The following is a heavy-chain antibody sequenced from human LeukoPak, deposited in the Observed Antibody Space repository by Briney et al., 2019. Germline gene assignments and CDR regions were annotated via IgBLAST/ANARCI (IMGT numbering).Heavy chain of an antibody. Sequence: SETLSLTCTVSGGSISSSSYYWGWIRQPPGKGLEWMGSIYYSGSTYYNPSLKSRVTISVDTSKNQFSLKLSSVTAADTAAYYCARYRYYDSGGYYRYFDYWGQGTLVTVSS. J-gene: IGHJ4*02. V-gene: IGHV4-39*01. CDR3: ARYRYYDSGGYYRYFDY. D-gene: IGHD3-22*01. CDR2: IYYSGST. CDR1: GGSISSSSYY.